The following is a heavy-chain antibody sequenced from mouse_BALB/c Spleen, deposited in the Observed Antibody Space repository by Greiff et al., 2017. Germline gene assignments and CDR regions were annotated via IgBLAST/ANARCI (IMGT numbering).Heavy chain of an antibody. V-gene: IGHV5-6*01. D-gene: IGHD1-1*01. CDR1: GFTFSSYG. CDR2: ISSGGSYT. CDR3: ASVNYYGSSYAMDY. Sequence: EVKVVESGGDLVKPGGSLKLSCAASGFTFSSYGMSWVRQTPDKRLEWVATISSGGSYTYYPDSVKGRFTISRDNAKNTLYLQMSSLRSEDTAMYYCASVNYYGSSYAMDYWGQGTSVTVSS. J-gene: IGHJ4*01.